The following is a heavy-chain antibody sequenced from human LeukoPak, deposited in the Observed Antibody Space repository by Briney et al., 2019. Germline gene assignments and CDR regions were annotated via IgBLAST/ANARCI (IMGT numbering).Heavy chain of an antibody. CDR2: ISSSSSYI. CDR1: GFTFSTYS. Sequence: GGSLRLSCAASGFTFSTYSMTWVRQAPGKGLEWVSSISSSSSYIYYADSVKGRFTISRDNAKNSLYLQMNSLRAEDTAVYYCARDLEATYYGSGSPGYWGQGTLVTVSS. D-gene: IGHD3-10*01. V-gene: IGHV3-21*01. J-gene: IGHJ4*02. CDR3: ARDLEATYYGSGSPGY.